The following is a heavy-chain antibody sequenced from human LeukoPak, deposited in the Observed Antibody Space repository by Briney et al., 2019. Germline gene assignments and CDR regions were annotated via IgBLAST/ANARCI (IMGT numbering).Heavy chain of an antibody. J-gene: IGHJ4*02. CDR1: GYSISSGYY. V-gene: IGHV4-38-2*02. D-gene: IGHD6-19*01. CDR2: IYHSGST. Sequence: SETLSLTCAVSGYSISSGYYWGWIRQPPGKGLEWIGSIYHSGSTYYNPSLKSRVTISVDTSKNLFSLKLSSVTAADTAVYYCARDWYSSGWYCDYWGQGTLVTVSS. CDR3: ARDWYSSGWYCDY.